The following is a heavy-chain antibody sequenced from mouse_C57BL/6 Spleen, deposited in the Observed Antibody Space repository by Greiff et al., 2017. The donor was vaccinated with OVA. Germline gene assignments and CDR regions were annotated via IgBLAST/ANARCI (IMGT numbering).Heavy chain of an antibody. CDR2: INPSSGYT. CDR3: ARAGDYDEGGFAY. Sequence: VNLVESGAELARPGASVKMSCKASGYTFTSYTMHWVKQRPGQGLEWIGYINPSSGYTKYNQKFKDKATLTADKSSSTAYMQLSSLTSEDSAVYYCARAGDYDEGGFAYWGQGTLVTVSA. CDR1: GYTFTSYT. D-gene: IGHD2-4*01. J-gene: IGHJ3*01. V-gene: IGHV1-4*01.